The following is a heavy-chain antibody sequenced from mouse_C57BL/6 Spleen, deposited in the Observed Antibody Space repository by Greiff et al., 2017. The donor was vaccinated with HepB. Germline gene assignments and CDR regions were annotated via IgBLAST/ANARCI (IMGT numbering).Heavy chain of an antibody. CDR1: GYSITSGYY. CDR2: ISYDGSN. V-gene: IGHV3-6*01. CDR3: ARRGYEGFAY. Sequence: DVQLQESGPGLVKPSQSLSLTCSVTGYSITSGYYWNWIRQFPGNKLEWMGYISYDGSNNYNPSLKNRISITRDTSKNQFFLKLNSVTTEDTATYYCARRGYEGFAYWGQGTLVTVSA. J-gene: IGHJ3*01. D-gene: IGHD2-2*01.